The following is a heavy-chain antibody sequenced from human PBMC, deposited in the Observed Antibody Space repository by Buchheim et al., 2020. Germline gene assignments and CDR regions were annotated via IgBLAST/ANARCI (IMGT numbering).Heavy chain of an antibody. CDR3: VRHTFGSYYFDY. D-gene: IGHD3-16*01. CDR1: GRSIISSSYY. V-gene: IGHV4-39*01. J-gene: IGHJ4*02. CDR2: TYYNEIA. Sequence: QLQLQESGPGLVKPSETLSLTCSVSGRSIISSSYYWGWIRQPPGKGLEWIGSTYYNEIAYYNPSLKSRFTILVDTSKQQFSLQLTSVTAADTAVYYCVRHTFGSYYFDYWGQGTL.